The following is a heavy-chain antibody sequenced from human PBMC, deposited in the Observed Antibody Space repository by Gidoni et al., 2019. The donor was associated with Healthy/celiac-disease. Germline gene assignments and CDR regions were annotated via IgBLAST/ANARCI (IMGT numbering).Heavy chain of an antibody. J-gene: IGHJ3*02. CDR1: GFTVSSNS. CDR2: IYSGGST. CDR3: ATLRIKLGSDAFDI. D-gene: IGHD7-27*01. V-gene: IGHV3-53*01. Sequence: EVQRVESGGGLIQPGGSLRLSCAASGFTVSSNSMSWVRQAPGKGLEWVSVIYSGGSTYYADSVKGRFTISRDNSKNTLYLQMTSLRADDTAVYYCATLRIKLGSDAFDIWGQGTMVTVSS.